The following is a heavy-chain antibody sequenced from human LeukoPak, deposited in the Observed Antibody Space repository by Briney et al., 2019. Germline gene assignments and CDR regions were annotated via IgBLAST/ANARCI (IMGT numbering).Heavy chain of an antibody. CDR2: IYHSGST. CDR1: GYSISSGYY. Sequence: SETLSLTCTVSGYSISSGYYWGWIRQPPGKGLEWIGSIYHSGSTYYNPSLKSRVTISVDTSKTQFSLKLSSVTAADTAVYYCASGRRDPANWGTLGAFDIWGQGTMVTVSS. CDR3: ASGRRDPANWGTLGAFDI. V-gene: IGHV4-38-2*02. J-gene: IGHJ3*02. D-gene: IGHD7-27*01.